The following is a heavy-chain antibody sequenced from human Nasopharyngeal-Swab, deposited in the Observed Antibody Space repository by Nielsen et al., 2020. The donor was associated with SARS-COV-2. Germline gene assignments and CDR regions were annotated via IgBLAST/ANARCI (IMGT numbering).Heavy chain of an antibody. J-gene: IGHJ4*02. Sequence: ESLKISCAASEFTFSSYNMNWVRQAPGKGLEWVSSITTSSSYIYYADSVKGRFTIFRDNAKNSLYLQMNSMRAEDTAVYYCARDQNGYWGQEILVTVSS. CDR2: ITTSSSYI. D-gene: IGHD2-8*01. CDR1: EFTFSSYN. CDR3: ARDQNGY. V-gene: IGHV3-21*06.